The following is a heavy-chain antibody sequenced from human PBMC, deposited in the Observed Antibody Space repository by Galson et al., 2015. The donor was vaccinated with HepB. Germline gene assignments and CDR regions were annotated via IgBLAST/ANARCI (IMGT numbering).Heavy chain of an antibody. CDR3: ARTGRSGSYHGYYYYGMDV. Sequence: LSLTCTVSDASISSNYYYWGWIRQPPGKGLEWIGNIYYSGNTYYNPSLKSRVTISVDTSKYQFSLKLSSVTAADTAVYYCARTGRSGSYHGYYYYGMDVWGQGTTVTVSS. V-gene: IGHV4-39*01. J-gene: IGHJ6*02. D-gene: IGHD1-26*01. CDR1: DASISSNYYY. CDR2: IYYSGNT.